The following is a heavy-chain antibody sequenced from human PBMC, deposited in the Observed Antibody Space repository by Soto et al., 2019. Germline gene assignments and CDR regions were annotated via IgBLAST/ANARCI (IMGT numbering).Heavy chain of an antibody. V-gene: IGHV1-69*12. CDR1: VGTFSSYA. Sequence: QVQLVQSGAEVKKPGSSVKVSCKASVGTFSSYAIRWVRPAPGQGLEWMGGIIPIFGTANYAQKFQGRVTITAAEATSTAYMELSRLRSEDTAVYFCASLAAHDYGDYWGQGTLVTVSS. CDR3: ASLAAHDYGDY. D-gene: IGHD6-25*01. J-gene: IGHJ4*02. CDR2: IIPIFGTA.